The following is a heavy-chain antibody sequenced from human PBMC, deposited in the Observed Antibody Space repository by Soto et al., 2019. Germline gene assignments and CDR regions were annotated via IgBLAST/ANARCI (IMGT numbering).Heavy chain of an antibody. D-gene: IGHD1-7*01. CDR2: MNPNSGNT. CDR1: GYTFTSYD. V-gene: IGHV1-8*01. J-gene: IGHJ6*02. CDR3: AREAPHITGTTYGSWFYYYGMDV. Sequence: ASVKVSCKASGYTFTSYDINWVRQATGQGLEWMGWMNPNSGNTGYAQKFQGRVTMTRNTSISTAYMELSSLRSEDTAVYYCAREAPHITGTTYGSWFYYYGMDVWGQGTTVTVSS.